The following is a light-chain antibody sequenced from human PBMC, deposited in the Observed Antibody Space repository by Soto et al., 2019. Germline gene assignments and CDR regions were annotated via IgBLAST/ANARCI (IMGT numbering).Light chain of an antibody. Sequence: EIVLTQSPGILSLSTGEIASLSCGASQSISSSFLAWYQQKPGQAPRLLIYGASSRATGIPDRFSGTGSETDFTLTISRLEPEDFAVYYCQQDDNSPITVGQGTRLEIK. CDR3: QQDDNSPIT. J-gene: IGKJ5*01. CDR1: QSISSSF. CDR2: GAS. V-gene: IGKV3-20*01.